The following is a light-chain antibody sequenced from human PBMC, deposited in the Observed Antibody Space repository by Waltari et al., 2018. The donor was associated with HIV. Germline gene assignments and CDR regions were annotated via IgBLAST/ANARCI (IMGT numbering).Light chain of an antibody. V-gene: IGLV1-44*01. CDR2: NDN. CDR3: AAWDDRLDGQGV. Sequence: CSGTRSNIGTNTVNWYQIIPGTAPKLLIYNDNQRPSGVPDRFSGSRSGTSASLAISGLQSEDEADYYCAAWDDRLDGQGVFGGGTTLTVL. CDR1: RSNIGTNT. J-gene: IGLJ3*02.